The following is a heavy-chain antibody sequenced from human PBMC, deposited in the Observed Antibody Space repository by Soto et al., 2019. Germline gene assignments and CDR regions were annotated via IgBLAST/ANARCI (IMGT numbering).Heavy chain of an antibody. CDR3: AKKFQPGSNYYFDY. CDR1: GFTFSSHT. J-gene: IGHJ4*01. V-gene: IGHV3-23*01. Sequence: GGSLRLSCSASGFTFSSHTMSWVRQAPGKGLEWVSSISTSGGVTYYADSVKGRFTISRDNSENTLYLQMNSLRAEDTALYYCAKKFQPGSNYYFDYWGHGTLVTVSS. D-gene: IGHD3-10*01. CDR2: ISTSGGVT.